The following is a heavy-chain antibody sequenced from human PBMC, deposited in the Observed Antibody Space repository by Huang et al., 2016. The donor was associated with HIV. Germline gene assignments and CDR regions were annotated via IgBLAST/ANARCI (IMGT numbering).Heavy chain of an antibody. Sequence: QVHLVQSRGELKKPGASVKVSCKTSGYTFNNYGIGWVRQAPGQGLEWMGWIRAESGNPNYEQKFQGRRTLTTDTSTRTVYMDLRSLRSDDTAVYYCATDTRAYYYGSGTNGMDVWGQGTTVIVSS. CDR3: ATDTRAYYYGSGTNGMDV. D-gene: IGHD3-10*01. J-gene: IGHJ6*02. V-gene: IGHV1-18*04. CDR1: GYTFNNYG. CDR2: IRAESGNP.